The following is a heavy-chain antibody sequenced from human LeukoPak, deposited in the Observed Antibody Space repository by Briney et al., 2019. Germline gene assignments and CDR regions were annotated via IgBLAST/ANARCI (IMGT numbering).Heavy chain of an antibody. J-gene: IGHJ5*02. D-gene: IGHD3-22*01. CDR2: ISYDGSNK. Sequence: GGSLRLSCAASGFTFSSYAMHWVRQDPGKGLEWVAVISYDGSNKYYADSVKGRFTISRDNSKNTLYLQMNSLRAEDTAVYYCARESNEYYYDSSGYPNWFDPWGQGTLVTVSS. CDR3: ARESNEYYYDSSGYPNWFDP. V-gene: IGHV3-30*04. CDR1: GFTFSSYA.